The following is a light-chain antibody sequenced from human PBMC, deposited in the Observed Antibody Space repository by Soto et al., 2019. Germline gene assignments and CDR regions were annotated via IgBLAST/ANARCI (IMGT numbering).Light chain of an antibody. CDR2: WAS. CDR1: QSVFYSSNNKNY. V-gene: IGKV4-1*01. Sequence: DIVMTQSPDSLAVSLGERATINCKSSQSVFYSSNNKNYLAWYQQKPGPPPKLLIYWASTRESGVPDRFSGSGSGTDFTLTISSLQAEDVAVYYCQQYYSTPFTFGHGTKVDIK. CDR3: QQYYSTPFT. J-gene: IGKJ3*01.